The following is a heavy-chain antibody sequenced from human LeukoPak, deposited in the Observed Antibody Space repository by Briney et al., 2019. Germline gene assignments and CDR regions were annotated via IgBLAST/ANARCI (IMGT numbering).Heavy chain of an antibody. V-gene: IGHV3-7*01. CDR1: GFTFSSSW. CDR2: IKQGGSDK. CDR3: ARVYGSGSHISFYMDV. D-gene: IGHD3-10*01. J-gene: IGHJ6*03. Sequence: GGSLRLSCAASGFTFSSSWMIWVRQAPGKGLEWVANIKQGGSDKYYVDSVKGRFTISRDNAKNSLYLQMNSLRAEDTAVYYCARVYGSGSHISFYMDVWGKGTTVTVSS.